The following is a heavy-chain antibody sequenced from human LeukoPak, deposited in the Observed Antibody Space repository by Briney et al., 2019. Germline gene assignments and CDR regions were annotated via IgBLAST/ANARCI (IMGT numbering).Heavy chain of an antibody. CDR1: GYTFTSYA. J-gene: IGHJ4*02. CDR3: ARDLRFGELSFLPFDY. Sequence: ASVKVSCKASGYTFTSYAMHWVRQAPGQRLEWMGWINAGNGNTKYSQEFQGRVTITRDTSASTAYMELSSLRSEDMAVYYCARDLRFGELSFLPFDYWGQGTLSPSPQ. V-gene: IGHV1-3*03. CDR2: INAGNGNT. D-gene: IGHD3-10*01.